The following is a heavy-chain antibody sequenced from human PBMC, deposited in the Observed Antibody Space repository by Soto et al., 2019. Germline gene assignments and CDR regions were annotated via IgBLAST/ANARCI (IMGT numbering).Heavy chain of an antibody. J-gene: IGHJ4*02. CDR1: GGSISSSSYY. CDR2: IYYSGST. D-gene: IGHD3-22*01. V-gene: IGHV4-39*01. CDR3: ASPNYDSSGHAVEY. Sequence: PSETLSLTCTVSGGSISSSSYYWGWIRQPPGKGLEWIGSIYYSGSTYYNPSLKSRVTISVDTSKNQFSLKLSSVTAADTAVYYCASPNYDSSGHAVEYWGQGALVTVSS.